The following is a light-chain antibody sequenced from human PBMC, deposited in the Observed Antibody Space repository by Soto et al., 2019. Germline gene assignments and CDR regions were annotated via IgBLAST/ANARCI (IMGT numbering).Light chain of an antibody. J-gene: IGKJ2*01. CDR1: HDISSF. Sequence: IALNQYPSTLSACVGDRVTITCSPSHDISSFLAWYQQTPGKAPKLLIYKSNFLQTGVPSKFSGNGSGKELTITISSVHPIDYGTYYCNKYDAYKVTFVRGTK. CDR2: KSN. V-gene: IGKV1-5*03. CDR3: NKYDAYKVT.